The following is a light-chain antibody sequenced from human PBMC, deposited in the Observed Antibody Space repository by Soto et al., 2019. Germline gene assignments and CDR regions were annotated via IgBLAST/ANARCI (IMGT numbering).Light chain of an antibody. J-gene: IGLJ3*02. V-gene: IGLV1-40*01. Sequence: QSVLTQPPSVSGAPGQRVTISCTGSSSNIGAGYDVHWYQQLPGTAPKLLIYGNSNRPSGVPDRFSGSKSGTSASLAITGLRAEDEADYYCLSYDSSLSAWVFGGGTKLTVL. CDR3: LSYDSSLSAWV. CDR1: SSNIGAGYD. CDR2: GNS.